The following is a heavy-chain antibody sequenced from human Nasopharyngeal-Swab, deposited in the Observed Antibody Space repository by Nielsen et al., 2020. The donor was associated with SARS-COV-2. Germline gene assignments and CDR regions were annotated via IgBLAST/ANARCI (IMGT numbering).Heavy chain of an antibody. D-gene: IGHD5-12*01. J-gene: IGHJ4*02. Sequence: KVSCKGSGYSFTSYWIGRVRQMPGKGLEWMGIIYPGDSDTRYSPSFQGQVTISADKSISTAYLQWSSLKASDTAMYYCARQEYSGYDHHYFDYWGQGTLVTVSS. CDR1: GYSFTSYW. V-gene: IGHV5-51*01. CDR2: IYPGDSDT. CDR3: ARQEYSGYDHHYFDY.